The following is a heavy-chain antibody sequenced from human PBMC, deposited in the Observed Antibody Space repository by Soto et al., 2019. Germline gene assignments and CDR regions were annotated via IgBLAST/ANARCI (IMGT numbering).Heavy chain of an antibody. D-gene: IGHD5-12*01. CDR3: AKDDGVATYTTDSGADY. CDR1: GFTFSSYC. J-gene: IGHJ4*02. CDR2: ISYDGSNK. Sequence: PGGSLRLSCAASGFTFSSYCMHWVRQAPGKGLERVAVISYDGSNKYYAEYVKGRFTISRDNYKNTLYLQMNSLRAEDTAVYYCAKDDGVATYTTDSGADYWGQGTLVTVYS. V-gene: IGHV3-30*18.